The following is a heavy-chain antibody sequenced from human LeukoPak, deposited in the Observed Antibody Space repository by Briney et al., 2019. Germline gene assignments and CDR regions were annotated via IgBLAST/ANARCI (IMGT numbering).Heavy chain of an antibody. V-gene: IGHV1-69*13. CDR3: ARGDLSARIDY. CDR1: GDISSSDY. D-gene: IGHD6-6*01. CDR2: IIPIFGTA. J-gene: IGHJ4*02. Sequence: ASVKVSCKASGDISSSDYIHWVRQAPGQGLEWMGGIIPIFGTANYAQKFQGRVTITADESTSTAYMELSSLRSEDTAVYYCARGDLSARIDYWGQGTLVTVSS.